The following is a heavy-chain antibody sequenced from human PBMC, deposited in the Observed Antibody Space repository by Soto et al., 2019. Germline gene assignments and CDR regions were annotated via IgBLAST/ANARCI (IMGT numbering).Heavy chain of an antibody. CDR1: GGTFSSYA. Sequence: QVQLVQSGAEVKKPGSSVKVSCKASGGTFSSYAISWVRQAPGQGLEWMGGIIPIFGTANYAQKFQGRVTITADKSTSTAYMELSSLRSEDTAVYYCARVLITYYGPAPGDWFDPWGQGTLVTVSS. J-gene: IGHJ5*02. CDR2: IIPIFGTA. D-gene: IGHD1-26*01. V-gene: IGHV1-69*06. CDR3: ARVLITYYGPAPGDWFDP.